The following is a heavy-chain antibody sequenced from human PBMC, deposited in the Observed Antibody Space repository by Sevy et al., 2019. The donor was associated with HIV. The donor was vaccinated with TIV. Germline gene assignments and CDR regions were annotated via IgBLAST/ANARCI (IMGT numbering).Heavy chain of an antibody. J-gene: IGHJ4*01. Sequence: GGSLRLSCAASGFTFSSYAMSWVRQAPGKGLEWVSAISAGGGDKYYAASVKGRFTISRDKSMNTLYLQMNSLRVDDTATYLCAKVLRGFGDYLLADWGHGTLVTVSS. V-gene: IGHV3-23*01. D-gene: IGHD4-17*01. CDR3: AKVLRGFGDYLLAD. CDR1: GFTFSSYA. CDR2: ISAGGGDK.